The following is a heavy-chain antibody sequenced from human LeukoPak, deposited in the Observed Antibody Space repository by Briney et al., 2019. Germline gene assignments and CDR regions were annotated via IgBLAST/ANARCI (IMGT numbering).Heavy chain of an antibody. J-gene: IGHJ4*02. V-gene: IGHV3-33*01. Sequence: GVSLRLSCAASGFTFSSFGMHWVRQAPGKGLEWVALVWYDGSSKYYADSEKGRLTISRDNSKNTLYLQMNTLRTEGTAVYYCARKGHGGYDWGPDYWGQGILVTVSS. CDR1: GFTFSSFG. D-gene: IGHD5-12*01. CDR2: VWYDGSSK. CDR3: ARKGHGGYDWGPDY.